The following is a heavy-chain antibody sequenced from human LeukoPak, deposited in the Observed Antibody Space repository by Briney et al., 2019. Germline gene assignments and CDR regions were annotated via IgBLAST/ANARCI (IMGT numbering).Heavy chain of an antibody. CDR2: IYYGGST. D-gene: IGHD2-2*01. Sequence: SETLSLTCTVSGGSISSYYWSWIRQPPGKGLEWIGYIYYGGSTNYNPSLKSRVTISVDTSKNQFSLKLSSVTAADTAVYYCARGRVPAAIHAFDIWGQGTMVTVSS. V-gene: IGHV4-59*08. J-gene: IGHJ3*02. CDR3: ARGRVPAAIHAFDI. CDR1: GGSISSYY.